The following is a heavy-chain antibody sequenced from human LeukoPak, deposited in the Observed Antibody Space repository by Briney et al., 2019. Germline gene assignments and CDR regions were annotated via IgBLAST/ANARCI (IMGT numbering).Heavy chain of an antibody. CDR2: IRTSTASAYNT. CDR1: GFTFTDYP. J-gene: IGHJ4*02. D-gene: IGHD3-16*01. CDR3: ARDQRFAFDY. Sequence: GGSLRPSCAASGFTFTDYPMNWVRQAPGRGLEWVANIRTSTASAYNTNYADSVQGRVIISRDDAKKTLYLHMNGLRDDDTAVYYCARDQRFAFDYWGQGILVTVSS. V-gene: IGHV3-48*02.